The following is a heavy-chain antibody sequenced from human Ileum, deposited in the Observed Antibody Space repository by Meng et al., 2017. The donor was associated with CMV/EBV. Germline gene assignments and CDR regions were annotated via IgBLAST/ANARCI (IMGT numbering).Heavy chain of an antibody. CDR3: ARGWAEIRFSGAMDV. CDR1: GFTFSNAW. Sequence: ESLKISCAASGFTFSNAWMSWVRQAPGKGLEWIAYVSYNGNTNYNPSLKSRVSISSDAAKNQFSLRLTSATTADTAVYYCARGWAEIRFSGAMDVWGQGTTVTVSS. CDR2: VSYNGNT. D-gene: IGHD3-3*01. J-gene: IGHJ6*02. V-gene: IGHV4-59*01.